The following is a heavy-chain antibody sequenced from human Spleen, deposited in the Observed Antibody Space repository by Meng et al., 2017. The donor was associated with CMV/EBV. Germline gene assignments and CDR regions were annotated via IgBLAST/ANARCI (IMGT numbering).Heavy chain of an antibody. J-gene: IGHJ4*02. D-gene: IGHD4-17*01. CDR2: FDPEDGET. Sequence: ASVKVSCKASGGTFSSYAISWVRQAPGKGLEWMGGFDPEDGETIYAQKFQGRVTMTEDTSTDTAYMELSSLRSEGTAVYYCATWSPYGDPLRSLRYWGQGTLVTVSS. CDR3: ATWSPYGDPLRSLRY. CDR1: GGTFSSYA. V-gene: IGHV1-24*01.